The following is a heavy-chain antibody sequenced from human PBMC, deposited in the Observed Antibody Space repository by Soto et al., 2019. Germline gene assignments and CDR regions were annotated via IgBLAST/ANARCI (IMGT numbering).Heavy chain of an antibody. V-gene: IGHV4-39*01. J-gene: IGHJ6*02. CDR2: IYYSGSA. Sequence: SETLSLTCIVSGASISSTVYYWGWIRQPPGKGLEWIGSIYYSGSAYYNPSLKSRVTISVDTSKNQFSLKLSSVTAADTAVYYCASHDYAHYGIDVWGQGTTVTVSS. CDR1: GASISSTVYY. D-gene: IGHD4-17*01. CDR3: ASHDYAHYGIDV.